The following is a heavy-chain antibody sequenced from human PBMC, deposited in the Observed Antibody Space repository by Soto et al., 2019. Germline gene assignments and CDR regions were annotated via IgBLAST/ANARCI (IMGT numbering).Heavy chain of an antibody. V-gene: IGHV4-59*01. CDR1: GGSISSYY. J-gene: IGHJ6*04. D-gene: IGHD6-13*01. CDR3: GRALAGYRCLWSYGIDV. Sequence: EALSLTCTVSGGSISSYYWSWIRQHPGEGLEWIGYIYYSGSTNYNPSLKSRVTISVDTSKNQFSLKLSSVTAADTAVYYCGRALAGYRCLWSYGIDVWGKGKTVTVSP. CDR2: IYYSGST.